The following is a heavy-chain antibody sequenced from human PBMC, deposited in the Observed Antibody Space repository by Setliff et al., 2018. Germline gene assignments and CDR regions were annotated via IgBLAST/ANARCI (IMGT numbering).Heavy chain of an antibody. Sequence: SETLSLTCTVSGYSISSGYYWSWIRQPPGKGLEWIGYIYYSGSTYYNPSLKSRVTISVDTSKNQFSLKLSSVTAADTAVYYCARRLSGSGGDDYWGQGTLVTVSS. J-gene: IGHJ4*02. V-gene: IGHV4-38-2*02. D-gene: IGHD6-19*01. CDR1: GYSISSGYY. CDR3: ARRLSGSGGDDY. CDR2: IYYSGST.